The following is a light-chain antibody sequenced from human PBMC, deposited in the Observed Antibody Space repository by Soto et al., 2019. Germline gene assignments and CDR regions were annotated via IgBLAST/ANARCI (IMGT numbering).Light chain of an antibody. J-gene: IGKJ2*01. Sequence: IQMTQSPSSLSASVGDSVTVTCRASQSINIYLNWYQQKPGKAPTLLIYGASSLQSGVPSRFTCGGSRTDFTLTISSLQPEDFATYYCQQSDRSPYTFGQGTKLEIK. CDR2: GAS. V-gene: IGKV1-39*01. CDR1: QSINIY. CDR3: QQSDRSPYT.